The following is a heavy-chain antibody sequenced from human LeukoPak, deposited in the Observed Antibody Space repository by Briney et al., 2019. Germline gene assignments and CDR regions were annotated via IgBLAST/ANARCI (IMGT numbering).Heavy chain of an antibody. D-gene: IGHD3-10*01. Sequence: ASVKVSCKASGYTFTGYYMHWVRQAPGQGLEWMGWINPNSGGTNYAQKFQGRVTTTRDTSISTAYMELSRLRSDDTAVYYCASTYGSGSYYNYYYYGMDVWGQGTTVTVSS. CDR3: ASTYGSGSYYNYYYYGMDV. V-gene: IGHV1-2*02. CDR2: INPNSGGT. CDR1: GYTFTGYY. J-gene: IGHJ6*02.